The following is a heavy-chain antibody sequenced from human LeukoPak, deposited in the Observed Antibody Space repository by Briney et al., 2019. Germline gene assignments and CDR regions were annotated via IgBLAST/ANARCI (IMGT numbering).Heavy chain of an antibody. Sequence: GVSLRLSCAASGFTFSSYSMNWVRQAPGKGLEWVSSISSSSSYISYADSLKGRFTISRDNAKNSLYLQMNSLRVEDTAVYYCARDGAMDQGRDLDYWGQGTLVTVSS. CDR3: ARDGAMDQGRDLDY. CDR1: GFTFSSYS. J-gene: IGHJ4*02. CDR2: ISSSSSYI. D-gene: IGHD3-10*01. V-gene: IGHV3-21*01.